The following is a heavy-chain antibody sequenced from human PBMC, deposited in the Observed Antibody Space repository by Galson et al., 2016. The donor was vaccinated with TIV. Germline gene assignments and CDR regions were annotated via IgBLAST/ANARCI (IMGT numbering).Heavy chain of an antibody. V-gene: IGHV1-69*01. CDR2: FIPLFGTA. D-gene: IGHD5-18*01. J-gene: IGHJ6*02. Sequence: SCKASGDTFSSYPFNWVRQAPGQGLEWVGGFIPLFGTANYAQKFQGRVTISADESTSTLYTEVRSLRSEDTAVYYCAKDRNTAMDTYHYYYGMDVWGQGTTVIVSS. CDR1: GDTFSSYP. CDR3: AKDRNTAMDTYHYYYGMDV.